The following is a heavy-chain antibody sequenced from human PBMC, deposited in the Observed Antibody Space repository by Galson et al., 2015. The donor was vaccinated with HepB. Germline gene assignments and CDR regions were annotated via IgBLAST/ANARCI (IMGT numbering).Heavy chain of an antibody. J-gene: IGHJ6*01. Sequence: SVKVSCKASGYTFTSYYMHWVRQAPGQGLEWMGIVNPGGGSTSYAQKLQGRVTMTRDTSTSTVYMELSSLRAEDTAVYYCARDYYDSSGYDLYGMDVWGQGTTVTVSS. D-gene: IGHD3-22*01. V-gene: IGHV1-46*04. CDR1: GYTFTSYY. CDR3: ARDYYDSSGYDLYGMDV. CDR2: VNPGGGST.